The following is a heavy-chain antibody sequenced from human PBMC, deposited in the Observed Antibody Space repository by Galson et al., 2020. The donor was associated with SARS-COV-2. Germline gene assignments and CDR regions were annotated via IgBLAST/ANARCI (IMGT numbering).Heavy chain of an antibody. CDR3: ARDGQTSSGWAFDY. D-gene: IGHD3-22*01. CDR2: IFFDGSDK. CDR1: GFTFSSHA. V-gene: IGHV3-33*08. J-gene: IGHJ4*02. Sequence: GGSLRLSCAASGFTFSSHAMHWVRQPPAKGLEWVAQIFFDGSDKYYGDSVKGRFTIARGSYKNTVYLQRNNLGADDTAVYYCARDGQTSSGWAFDYWGQGTLVTVSS.